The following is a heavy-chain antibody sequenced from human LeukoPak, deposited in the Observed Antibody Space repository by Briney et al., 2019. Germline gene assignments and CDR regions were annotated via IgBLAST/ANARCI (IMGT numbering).Heavy chain of an antibody. J-gene: IGHJ4*02. Sequence: ASVKVSCKASGGTFSSYAISWVRQAPGQGLEWMGWISGYNGNTKYAQKLQGRVTMTTDTSTSTAYMEVRSLRSDDTAVYYCARSREKYYFDSSATGYFDYWGQGTLVTVSS. CDR2: ISGYNGNT. V-gene: IGHV1-18*01. CDR1: GGTFSSYA. CDR3: ARSREKYYFDSSATGYFDY. D-gene: IGHD3-22*01.